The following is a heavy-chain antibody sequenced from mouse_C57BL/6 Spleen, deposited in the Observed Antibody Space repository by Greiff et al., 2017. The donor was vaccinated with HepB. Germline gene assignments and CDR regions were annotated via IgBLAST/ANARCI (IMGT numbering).Heavy chain of an antibody. V-gene: IGHV1-80*01. CDR1: GYAFSSYW. D-gene: IGHD1-1*01. Sequence: VQLQQSGAELVKPGASVKISCKASGYAFSSYWMNWVKQRPGKGLEWIGQIYPGDGDTNYNGKFKGKATLTADKSSSTAYMQLSSLTSEDSAFYFCAREDGSYAMDYWGQGTSVTVSS. CDR2: IYPGDGDT. CDR3: AREDGSYAMDY. J-gene: IGHJ4*01.